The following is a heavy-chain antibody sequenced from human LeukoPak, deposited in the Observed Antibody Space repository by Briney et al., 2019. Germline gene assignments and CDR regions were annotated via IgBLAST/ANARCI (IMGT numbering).Heavy chain of an antibody. Sequence: ASVKVSCKASGGTFSSYAISWVRQAPGQGLEWMGWINPNSGGTNYAQKFQGRVTTTRDTSISTAYMELSRLRSDDTAVYYCASGMVRGVFLYWGQGTLVTVSS. CDR1: GGTFSSYA. J-gene: IGHJ4*02. D-gene: IGHD3-10*01. CDR2: INPNSGGT. CDR3: ASGMVRGVFLY. V-gene: IGHV1-2*02.